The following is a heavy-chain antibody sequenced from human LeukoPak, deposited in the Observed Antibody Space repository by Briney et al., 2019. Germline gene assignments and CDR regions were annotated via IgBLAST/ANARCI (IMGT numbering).Heavy chain of an antibody. J-gene: IGHJ4*02. Sequence: SVKVSCKASGGTFSSYAISWVRQAPGQGLEGMGGIIPILGIANYAQKFQGRVPISADKSTSTAYMELSSLRSEDTAVYYCARDLTDHFDYWGQGTLVTVSS. CDR2: IIPILGIA. V-gene: IGHV1-69*10. CDR3: ARDLTDHFDY. CDR1: GGTFSSYA.